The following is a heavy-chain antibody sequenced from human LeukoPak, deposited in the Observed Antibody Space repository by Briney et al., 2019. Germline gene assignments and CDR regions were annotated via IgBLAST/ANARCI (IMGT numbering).Heavy chain of an antibody. CDR2: ISSTGSTT. CDR3: ARARKGYYVDY. V-gene: IGHV3-11*04. Sequence: GGPLRLPCAACGLTYSDKYMTWMGQAPGKGLEWVSYISSTGSTTYYADPVKGRFTISRDNAKNSLYLQMNSLRAEDTAVYYCARARKGYYVDYWGEGTLVTVSS. D-gene: IGHD1-14*01. J-gene: IGHJ4*02. CDR1: GLTYSDKY.